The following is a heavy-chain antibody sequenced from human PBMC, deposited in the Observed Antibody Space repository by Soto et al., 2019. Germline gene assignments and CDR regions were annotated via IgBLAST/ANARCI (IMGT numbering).Heavy chain of an antibody. J-gene: IGHJ3*02. D-gene: IGHD4-4*01. Sequence: GASVKVSCKASGYTFTSYDINWVRQATGQGLEWMGWMNPNSGNTGYAQKFQGRVTMTRNTSISTAYMELSSLRSEATAVYYCARVKIYDYSNYVQAFDIWGQGTMVTVSS. V-gene: IGHV1-8*01. CDR1: GYTFTSYD. CDR2: MNPNSGNT. CDR3: ARVKIYDYSNYVQAFDI.